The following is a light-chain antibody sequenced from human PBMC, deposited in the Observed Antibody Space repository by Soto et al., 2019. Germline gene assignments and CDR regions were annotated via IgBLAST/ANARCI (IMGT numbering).Light chain of an antibody. V-gene: IGKV3-20*01. Sequence: EIVLTQSPGTLSLSPGERATLSCRASQDIANRYLAWYQLKPGQAPRLLMYGASSRATSIPDRFSGSGSGTDFTLTITRLEPEDVAVYYCQQYGSSPRAFGQGTKVEIK. CDR3: QQYGSSPRA. J-gene: IGKJ1*01. CDR1: QDIANRY. CDR2: GAS.